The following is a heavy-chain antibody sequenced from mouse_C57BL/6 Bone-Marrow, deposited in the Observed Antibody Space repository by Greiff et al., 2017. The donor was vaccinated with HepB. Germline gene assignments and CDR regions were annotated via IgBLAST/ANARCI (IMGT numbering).Heavy chain of an antibody. Sequence: VQLKESGPVLVKPGASVKMSCKASGYTFTDYYMNWVKQSHGKSLEWIGVINPYNGGTSYNQKFKGKATLTVDKSSSTAYMELNSLTSEDSAVYYCARGIYYDLAYWGQGTRGTVSA. J-gene: IGHJ3*01. CDR3: ARGIYYDLAY. CDR2: INPYNGGT. V-gene: IGHV1-19*01. CDR1: GYTFTDYY. D-gene: IGHD2-4*01.